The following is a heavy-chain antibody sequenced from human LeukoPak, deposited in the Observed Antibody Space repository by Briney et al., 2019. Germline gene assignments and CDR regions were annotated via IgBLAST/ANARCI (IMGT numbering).Heavy chain of an antibody. CDR2: ISYDGSKK. CDR3: AKDRGSCSSTSCYYFDY. D-gene: IGHD2-2*01. Sequence: GGSLRLSCAASGFTFSSYGMHWVRQAPGKGLEWVAVISYDGSKKFYADSVKGRFTISRDNSKNTLYLQMNSLRAEDTAVYYCAKDRGSCSSTSCYYFDYWGQGTLVTVSS. J-gene: IGHJ4*02. CDR1: GFTFSSYG. V-gene: IGHV3-30*18.